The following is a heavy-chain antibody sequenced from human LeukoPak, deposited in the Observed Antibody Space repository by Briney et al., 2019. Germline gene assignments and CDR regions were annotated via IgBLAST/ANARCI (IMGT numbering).Heavy chain of an antibody. CDR2: INQIGSE. Sequence: PGGSLRLSCAASGFTFSHYWMTWVRQAPGKGLEWVANINQIGSEYYVDSVKGRFTISRDNAKNSLYLQMNSLRAEDTAVYYCAELGITMIGGVWGKGTTVTISS. V-gene: IGHV3-7*01. D-gene: IGHD3-10*02. J-gene: IGHJ6*04. CDR3: AELGITMIGGV. CDR1: GFTFSHYW.